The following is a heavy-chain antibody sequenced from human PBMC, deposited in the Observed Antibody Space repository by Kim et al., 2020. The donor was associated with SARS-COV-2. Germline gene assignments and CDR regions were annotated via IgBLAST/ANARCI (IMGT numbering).Heavy chain of an antibody. D-gene: IGHD3-10*01. V-gene: IGHV5-51*01. CDR1: GYSFTSYW. CDR2: IYPGDSDT. CDR3: ARQGYGSGSYYAYNWFDS. J-gene: IGHJ5*01. Sequence: GESLKISCKGSGYSFTSYWIGWVRQMPGKGLEWMGIIYPGDSDTRYSPSFQGQVTVSADKSISTAYLQWSSLKASDTAMYYCARQGYGSGSYYAYNWFDSWGQGTLVTVSS.